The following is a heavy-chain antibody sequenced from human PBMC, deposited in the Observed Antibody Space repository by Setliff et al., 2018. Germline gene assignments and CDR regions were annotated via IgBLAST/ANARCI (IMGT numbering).Heavy chain of an antibody. D-gene: IGHD3-10*01. CDR2: VDPKDGQA. CDR3: AGGQPLVRKYYYYMDV. Sequence: ASVKVSCKGSGYRFIVYYIHWVRQTPGKGLEWMGRVDPKDGQAIYAKKFQGRFTITADTSIDTAYMELSSLTSEDTAVYYCAGGQPLVRKYYYYMDVWGKGTTVTVSS. J-gene: IGHJ6*03. CDR1: GYRFIVYY. V-gene: IGHV1-69-2*01.